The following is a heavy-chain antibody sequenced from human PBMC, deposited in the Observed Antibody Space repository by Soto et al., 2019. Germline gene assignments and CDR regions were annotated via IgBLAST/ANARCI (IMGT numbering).Heavy chain of an antibody. CDR3: ARGGGYGAFDY. V-gene: IGHV4-34*01. CDR2: INHSGSP. CDR1: GGSFSGYY. D-gene: IGHD5-18*01. Sequence: PSETLSLTCAVYGGSFSGYYWSWIRQPPGKGLEWIGEINHSGSPNYNPSLKSRVTISVDTSKNQFSLKLSSVTAADTAVYYCARGGGYGAFDYWGQGTLVTVSS. J-gene: IGHJ4*02.